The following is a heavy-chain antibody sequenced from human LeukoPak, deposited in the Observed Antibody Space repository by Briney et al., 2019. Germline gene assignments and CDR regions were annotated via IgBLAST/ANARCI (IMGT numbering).Heavy chain of an antibody. D-gene: IGHD6-19*01. Sequence: SETLSLTCTVCGGSFSRYYWSWIRQPPGKGLEWMGYIYYSGSTEYNPSLKSRVTISVDASKNQFSLTIRSVTAADTAVFYFATSVVGCFMDYWGQGDPVTVSS. J-gene: IGHJ4*02. CDR3: ATSVVGCFMDY. V-gene: IGHV4-59*01. CDR1: GGSFSRYY. CDR2: IYYSGST.